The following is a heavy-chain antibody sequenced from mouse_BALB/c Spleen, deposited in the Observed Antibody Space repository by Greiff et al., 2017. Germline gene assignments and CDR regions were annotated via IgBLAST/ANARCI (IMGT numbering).Heavy chain of an antibody. V-gene: IGHV1-69*01. CDR3: ARSRGYYNAMDY. CDR2: IDTSDSYT. CDR1: GYTFTDYW. D-gene: IGHD2-2*01. J-gene: IGHJ4*01. Sequence: QVHVKQPGAELVMPGASVKMSCKASGYTFTDYWMHWVKQRPGQGLEWIGAIDTSDSYTSYNQKFKGKATLTVDESSSTAYMQLSSLTSEDSAVYYCARSRGYYNAMDYWGQGTSVTVSS.